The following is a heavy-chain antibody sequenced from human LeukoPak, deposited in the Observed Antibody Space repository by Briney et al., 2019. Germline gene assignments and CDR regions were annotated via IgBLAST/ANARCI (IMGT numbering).Heavy chain of an antibody. CDR2: IYSGGST. CDR3: AKDGDYAVRSAFDI. CDR1: GFTVSNNY. Sequence: GGSLRLSCAASGFTVSNNYMSWVRQAPGKGLEWVSLIYSGGSTSYADSVKGRFTISRDNSKNTLYLQMNSLRAEDTAVYYCAKDGDYAVRSAFDIWGQGTMVTVSS. V-gene: IGHV3-66*01. D-gene: IGHD4-17*01. J-gene: IGHJ3*02.